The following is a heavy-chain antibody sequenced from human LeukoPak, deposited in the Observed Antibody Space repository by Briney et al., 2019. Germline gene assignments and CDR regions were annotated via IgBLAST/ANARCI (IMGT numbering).Heavy chain of an antibody. J-gene: IGHJ3*02. CDR1: GYTFTSYY. Sequence: VASVAVSCKASGYTFTSYYMHWVRQAPGQGLEWMGIINPSGGSTSYTQKIQGRLTMTRDTSTSTVYMELSSLRSEDTAVYYCARVGSYQDHDAFDIWGQGTMVTVSS. CDR3: ARVGSYQDHDAFDI. D-gene: IGHD1-26*01. V-gene: IGHV1-46*03. CDR2: INPSGGST.